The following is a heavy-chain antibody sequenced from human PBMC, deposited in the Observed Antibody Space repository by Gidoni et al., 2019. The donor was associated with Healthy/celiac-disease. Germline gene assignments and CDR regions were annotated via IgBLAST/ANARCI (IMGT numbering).Heavy chain of an antibody. CDR3: AKSYLSVASGAFDI. D-gene: IGHD6-19*01. V-gene: IGHV3-9*01. CDR2: ISWNSGSI. Sequence: EVQLVESGGGLVQPGRSLRLSCAASGFTFDEYAMHWVRQAPGKGLEWVSGISWNSGSIGYADSVKGRFTISRDNAKNSLYLQMNSLRAEDTALYYCAKSYLSVASGAFDIWGQGTMVTVSS. J-gene: IGHJ3*02. CDR1: GFTFDEYA.